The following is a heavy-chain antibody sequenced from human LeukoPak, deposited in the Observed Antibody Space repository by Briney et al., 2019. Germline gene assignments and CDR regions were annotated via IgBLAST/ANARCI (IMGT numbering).Heavy chain of an antibody. CDR1: GFTFSSYS. Sequence: GGSMRLSCAASGFTFSSYSMNWVRQAPGKGLEWVSSISSSSSYIYYADSVKGRFTISRDNAKNSLYLQMNSLRAEDTAVYYCARDDISHIVGATGLDYWGQGTLVTVSS. CDR2: ISSSSSYI. D-gene: IGHD1-26*01. J-gene: IGHJ4*02. CDR3: ARDDISHIVGATGLDY. V-gene: IGHV3-21*01.